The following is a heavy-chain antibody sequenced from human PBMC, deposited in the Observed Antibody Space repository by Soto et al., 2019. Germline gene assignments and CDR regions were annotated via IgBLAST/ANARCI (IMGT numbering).Heavy chain of an antibody. CDR1: GYTFTSYA. V-gene: IGHV1-3*01. D-gene: IGHD3-16*02. J-gene: IGHJ4*02. Sequence: ASVKVSCKASGYTFTSYAMHWVRQAPGQRLEWMGWINAGNGNTKYSQKFQGRATITRDTSASTAYMELSSLRSEDTAVYYCARDDRKRYDYIWGSYRPKEPFDYWGQGTLVTVSS. CDR2: INAGNGNT. CDR3: ARDDRKRYDYIWGSYRPKEPFDY.